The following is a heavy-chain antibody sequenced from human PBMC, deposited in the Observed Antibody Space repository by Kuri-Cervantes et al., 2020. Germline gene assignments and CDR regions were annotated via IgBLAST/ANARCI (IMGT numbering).Heavy chain of an antibody. D-gene: IGHD4-17*01. CDR1: GYTFTNYG. J-gene: IGHJ4*02. Sequence: ASVKVSCKASGYTFTNYGLSWVRQAPGQGLEWMGIINPSGGSTNYAQKFQGRVTITRDTSASTAYMELSSLRSEDTAVYYCARGGVYGDYVSGVDYWGQGTLVTVSS. CDR3: ARGGVYGDYVSGVDY. CDR2: INPSGGST. V-gene: IGHV1-46*01.